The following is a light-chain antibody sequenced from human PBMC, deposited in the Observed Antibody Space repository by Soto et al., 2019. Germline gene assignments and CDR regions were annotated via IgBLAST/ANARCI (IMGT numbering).Light chain of an antibody. CDR2: GAS. CDR3: QQYGGSPLYT. J-gene: IGKJ2*01. CDR1: QSVSSSN. V-gene: IGKV3-20*01. Sequence: EIVLTQSPGTLSLSLGERATLSCRASQSVSSSNLAWYQRKPGQAPRLLIYGASSRATGIPDRFSGSGSGTDFTLTISRLEPEDFAVYYCQQYGGSPLYTFGQGTKLEIK.